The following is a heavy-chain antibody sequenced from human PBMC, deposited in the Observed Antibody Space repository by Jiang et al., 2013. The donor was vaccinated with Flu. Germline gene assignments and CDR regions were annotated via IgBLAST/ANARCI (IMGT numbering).Heavy chain of an antibody. J-gene: IGHJ3*02. CDR2: ISAYNGNT. CDR3: ARDIGQWLVEFYAFDI. Sequence: GAEVKKPGASVKVSCKASGYTFTSYGISWVRQAPGQGLEWMGWISAYNGNTNYAQKLQGRVTMTTDTSTSTAYMELRSLRSDDTAVYYCARDIGQWLVEFYAFDIWGKGQWSPSLQ. V-gene: IGHV1-18*01. D-gene: IGHD6-19*01. CDR1: GYTFTSYG.